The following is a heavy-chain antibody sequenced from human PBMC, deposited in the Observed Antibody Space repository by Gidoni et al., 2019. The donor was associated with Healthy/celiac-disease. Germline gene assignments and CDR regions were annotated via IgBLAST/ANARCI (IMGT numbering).Heavy chain of an antibody. Sequence: QVTLKESGPVLVKPTETLTLTCTVPGFPLSNASMGVSWIRQPPGKALEWLAHIFSNDEKSYSTSLKSRLTISKDTSKSQVVLTMTNMDPVDTATYYCARTMVAARPYYYYGMDVWGQGTTVTVSS. CDR2: IFSNDEK. CDR1: GFPLSNASMG. D-gene: IGHD6-6*01. CDR3: ARTMVAARPYYYYGMDV. V-gene: IGHV2-26*01. J-gene: IGHJ6*02.